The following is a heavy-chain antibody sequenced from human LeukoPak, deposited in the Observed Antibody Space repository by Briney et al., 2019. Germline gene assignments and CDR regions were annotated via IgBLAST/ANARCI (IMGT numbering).Heavy chain of an antibody. CDR2: INPNSGGT. CDR1: GYIFTDYY. Sequence: ASVKVSCKASGYIFTDYYIHWVRQAPGQGLEWLGWINPNSGGTNYAQKFQGRITMTRDTSITTAYMELSSLTSDDTAVYYCARLDITIIPYWGQGTLVTVSS. CDR3: ARLDITIIPY. D-gene: IGHD3-22*01. J-gene: IGHJ4*02. V-gene: IGHV1-2*02.